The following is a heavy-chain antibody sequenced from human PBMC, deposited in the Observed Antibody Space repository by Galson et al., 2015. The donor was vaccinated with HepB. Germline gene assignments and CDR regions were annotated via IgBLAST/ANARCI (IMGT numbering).Heavy chain of an antibody. J-gene: IGHJ4*02. V-gene: IGHV1-18*01. Sequence: SVKVSCKASGYTFTSYGISWVRQAPGQGLEWMGWISAYNGNTNYAQKLKGRVTMTTDRSTSTAYMELRSLISDDTAVYYCARDTAALLVNEFWGQGTLVTVSS. D-gene: IGHD2-2*01. CDR3: ARDTAALLVNEF. CDR1: GYTFTSYG. CDR2: ISAYNGNT.